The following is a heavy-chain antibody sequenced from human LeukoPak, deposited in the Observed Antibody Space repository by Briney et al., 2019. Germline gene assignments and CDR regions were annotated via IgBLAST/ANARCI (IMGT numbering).Heavy chain of an antibody. J-gene: IGHJ6*03. D-gene: IGHD3-16*01. V-gene: IGHV4-39*07. CDR3: ARIAGGLYFYYYYMDV. Sequence: SETLSLTCTVSGGSISSSYYWGGIRQPPGKGLEWIGNKYYRGSTYYNPSLKSRVTISVDTSKNQFSLNLTSVTAADTAVYYCARIAGGLYFYYYYMDVWGKGTTVTVSS. CDR2: KYYRGST. CDR1: GGSISSSYY.